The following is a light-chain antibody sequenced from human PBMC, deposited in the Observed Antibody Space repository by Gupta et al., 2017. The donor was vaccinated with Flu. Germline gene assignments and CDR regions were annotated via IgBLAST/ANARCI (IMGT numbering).Light chain of an antibody. Sequence: GDRGSITCRASQDINTFLAWFQQRPGKAPKSLIYGASTLQSEVPSRCSASGFGTECILTINGLQPEDFATYYGQQYMSYPVTFGQGTRLEIK. CDR3: QQYMSYPVT. V-gene: IGKV1-16*01. CDR1: QDINTF. CDR2: GAS. J-gene: IGKJ5*01.